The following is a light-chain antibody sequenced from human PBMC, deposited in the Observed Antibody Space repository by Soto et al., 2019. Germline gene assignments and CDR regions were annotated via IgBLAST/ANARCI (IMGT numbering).Light chain of an antibody. J-gene: IGKJ2*01. CDR3: QQYNNWPLMYT. Sequence: EIVMTQSPATLSASPGERATLSCRASQSVSSNLAWYQQKPGQAPRLLIYGASTRATGIPARFSGSGSGTEFTLTISSLQSEDFAVYYCQQYNNWPLMYTFGQGTKLEIK. CDR1: QSVSSN. CDR2: GAS. V-gene: IGKV3-15*01.